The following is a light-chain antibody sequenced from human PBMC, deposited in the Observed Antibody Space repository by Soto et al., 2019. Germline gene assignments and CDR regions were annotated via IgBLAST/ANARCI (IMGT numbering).Light chain of an antibody. Sequence: QSALTQPPSASGSPGQSVTISCTGTSSVSWYQHHPGKAPKLLIYEDRNRPSGVSSRFSGSKSGSTASLTLSDLQSEDEADYYCSSSAGRNTYVFGTGTKLTVL. CDR1: SS. CDR3: SSSAGRNTYV. J-gene: IGLJ1*01. V-gene: IGLV2-8*01. CDR2: EDR.